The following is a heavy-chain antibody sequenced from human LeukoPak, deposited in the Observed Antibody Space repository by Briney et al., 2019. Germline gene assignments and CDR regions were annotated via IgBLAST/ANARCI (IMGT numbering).Heavy chain of an antibody. J-gene: IGHJ5*02. Sequence: LAGGSLRLSCAASGFTFSSYAMSWVRQAPGKGLEWVSAISGSGGSTYYADSVRGRFTISRDNAKNTLYLQMSRLRGEDTGVYYCARDPRNMGLVPWGQGTLVTVSS. CDR1: GFTFSSYA. CDR3: ARDPRNMGLVP. CDR2: ISGSGGST. D-gene: IGHD4/OR15-4a*01. V-gene: IGHV3-23*01.